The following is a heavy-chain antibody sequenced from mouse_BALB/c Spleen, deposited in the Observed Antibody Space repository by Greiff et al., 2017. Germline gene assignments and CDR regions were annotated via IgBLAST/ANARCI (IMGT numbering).Heavy chain of an antibody. Sequence: EVLLVESGGGLVKPGGSLKLSCAASGFTFSSYTMSWVRQSPEKRLEWVAEISSGGSYTYYPDTVTGRFTISRDNAKNTLYLAMSSLRSEDTAMYYCARTSHFDVWGAGTTVTVSS. CDR1: GFTFSSYT. CDR3: ARTSHFDV. CDR2: ISSGGSYT. J-gene: IGHJ1*01. V-gene: IGHV5-9-4*01.